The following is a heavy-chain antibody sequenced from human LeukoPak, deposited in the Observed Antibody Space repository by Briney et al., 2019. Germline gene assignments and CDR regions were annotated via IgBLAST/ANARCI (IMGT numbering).Heavy chain of an antibody. CDR2: ISSSSSYI. J-gene: IGHJ5*02. V-gene: IGHV3-21*01. CDR3: ASFYGSGSYWWFDP. D-gene: IGHD3-10*01. CDR1: GFTFSNYG. Sequence: GGSLRLSCGASGFTFSNYGMLWVRQAPGKGLEWVSSISSSSSYIYYADSVKGRFTISRDNAKNSLYLQMNSLRAEDTAVYYCASFYGSGSYWWFDPWGQGTLVTVSS.